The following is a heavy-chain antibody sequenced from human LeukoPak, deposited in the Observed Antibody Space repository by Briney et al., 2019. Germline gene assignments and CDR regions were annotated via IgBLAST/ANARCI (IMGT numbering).Heavy chain of an antibody. D-gene: IGHD3-22*01. V-gene: IGHV4-59*01. CDR1: GGSISDYY. J-gene: IGHJ3*02. Sequence: PSETLSLTCTVSGGSISDYYWSWIRQPPGKGLEWIGYIYYSGSTNYNPSLKSRVTISVDTSKNQFSLKLSSVTAADTAVYYCARGAHDSSGSDAFDIWGQGTMVTVSS. CDR3: ARGAHDSSGSDAFDI. CDR2: IYYSGST.